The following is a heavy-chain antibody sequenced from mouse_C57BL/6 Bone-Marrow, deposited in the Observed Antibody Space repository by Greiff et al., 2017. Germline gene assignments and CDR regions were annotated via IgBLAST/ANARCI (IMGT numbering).Heavy chain of an antibody. V-gene: IGHV1-55*01. J-gene: IGHJ1*03. D-gene: IGHD2-4*01. CDR2: IYPGSGST. CDR1: GYTFTSYW. Sequence: QVQLQQPGAELVKPGASVKMSCKASGYTFTSYWITWVRQRPGQGLAWIGDIYPGSGSTNYNEKFKSKATLTVDTSSSTAYMQLSSLTSEDSAVYYCAREVYYDYDDWYFDVWGTGTTVTVSS. CDR3: AREVYYDYDDWYFDV.